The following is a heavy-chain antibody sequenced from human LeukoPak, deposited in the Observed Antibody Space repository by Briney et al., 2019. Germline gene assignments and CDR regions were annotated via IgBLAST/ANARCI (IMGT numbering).Heavy chain of an antibody. CDR3: AKEGTYYDFWSGYRGGHLDY. Sequence: PGGSLRLSCAASGFTFSSYAMSWVRQAPGKGLEWVSAISGSGGSTYYADSVKGRFTISRDNSKNTLYLQMNSLRAEDTAVYYCAKEGTYYDFWSGYRGGHLDYWGQGTLVTVSS. CDR1: GFTFSSYA. V-gene: IGHV3-23*01. D-gene: IGHD3-3*01. CDR2: ISGSGGST. J-gene: IGHJ4*02.